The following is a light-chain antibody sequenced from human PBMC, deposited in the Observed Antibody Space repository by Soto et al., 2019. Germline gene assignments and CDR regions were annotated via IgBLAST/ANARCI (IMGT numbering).Light chain of an antibody. CDR2: AAS. CDR1: QGISSY. Sequence: DIQLTQSPSFLSASVGDRVTITCRASQGISSYLAWYQQKPGKAPKLLIYAASILQSGVPSRFSGSGSETEFTLTISSPQPEDFATYYCQQLNSYPRTFGQGTKVDIK. CDR3: QQLNSYPRT. V-gene: IGKV1-9*01. J-gene: IGKJ1*01.